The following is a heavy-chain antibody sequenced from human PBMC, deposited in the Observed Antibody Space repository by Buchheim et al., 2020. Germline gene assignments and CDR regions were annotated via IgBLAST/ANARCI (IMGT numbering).Heavy chain of an antibody. J-gene: IGHJ4*02. D-gene: IGHD6-6*01. CDR3: AKDGGSSGYFDY. V-gene: IGHV3-30*18. CDR2: ISYDGSNK. CDR1: GFTFSSYG. Sequence: QVQLVESGGGVVRPGRSLRLSCAASGFTFSSYGMHWVRQAPGKGLEWVAVISYDGSNKYYADSVKGRFTISSDNSKNTLYLQMNSLRAEDTAVYYCAKDGGSSGYFDYWGQGTL.